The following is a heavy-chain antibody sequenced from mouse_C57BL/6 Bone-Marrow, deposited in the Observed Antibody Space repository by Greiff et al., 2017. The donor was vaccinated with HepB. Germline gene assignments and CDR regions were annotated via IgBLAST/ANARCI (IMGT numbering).Heavy chain of an antibody. V-gene: IGHV1-18*01. CDR2: INPNNGGT. Sequence: EVQLQQSGPELVKPGASVKIPCKASGYTFTDYNMDWVKQSHGKSLEWIGDINPNNGGTIYNQKFKGKATLTVDKSSSTAYMELRSLTSEDTAVYYCAGRVYYYYGSSYAMDYWGQGTSVTVSS. CDR1: GYTFTDYN. J-gene: IGHJ4*01. CDR3: AGRVYYYYGSSYAMDY. D-gene: IGHD1-1*01.